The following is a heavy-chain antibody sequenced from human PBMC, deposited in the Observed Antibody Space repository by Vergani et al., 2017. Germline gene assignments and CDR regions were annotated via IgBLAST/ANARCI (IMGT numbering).Heavy chain of an antibody. CDR2: ISYDGSNK. CDR3: AKEGFWSGYLISGAFDI. CDR1: GFTVSSYG. J-gene: IGHJ3*02. V-gene: IGHV3-30*18. D-gene: IGHD3-3*01. Sequence: VQLVETGGGLIQPGGSLRLSCAASGFTVSSYGMHWVRQAPGKGLEWVAVISYDGSNKYYADSVKGRFTISRDNSKNTLYLQMNSLRAEDTAVYYCAKEGFWSGYLISGAFDIWGQGTMVTVSS.